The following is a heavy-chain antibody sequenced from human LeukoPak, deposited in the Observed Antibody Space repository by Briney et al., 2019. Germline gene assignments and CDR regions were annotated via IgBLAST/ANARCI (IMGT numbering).Heavy chain of an antibody. CDR3: ASYPNYYYGSGSSIDY. J-gene: IGHJ4*02. V-gene: IGHV1-69*06. Sequence: SVKVSCKASGGTFSSYAISWVRQAPGQGLEWMGGIIPIFGTANYAQKFQGRVTITADKSTSTAYMELSSLRSEDTAVYYCASYPNYYYGSGSSIDYWGQGTLVTVSS. CDR1: GGTFSSYA. CDR2: IIPIFGTA. D-gene: IGHD3-10*01.